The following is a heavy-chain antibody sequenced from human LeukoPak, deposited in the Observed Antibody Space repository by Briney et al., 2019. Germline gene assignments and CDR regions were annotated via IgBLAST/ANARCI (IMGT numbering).Heavy chain of an antibody. CDR2: IYPGDSDT. CDR3: ARSASGSYYKLVYYYQMDV. V-gene: IGHV5-51*01. CDR1: GYRFTSYW. Sequence: GESLQISCKGSGYRFTSYWIGWVRQMPGKGLEWMGIIYPGDSDTRYSPSFQGQVTISADKSISTAYLQWSSLKASDTAMYYCARSASGSYYKLVYYYQMDVWGKGTTVTVSS. D-gene: IGHD3-10*01. J-gene: IGHJ6*04.